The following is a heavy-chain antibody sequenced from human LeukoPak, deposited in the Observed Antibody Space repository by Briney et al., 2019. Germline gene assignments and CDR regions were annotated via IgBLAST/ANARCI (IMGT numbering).Heavy chain of an antibody. CDR3: AREEKDYYDSSGYSDAFDI. Sequence: SETLSLTCTVSGGSISSSSYYWGWIRQPPGKGLEWTGNILYSGSTSYNPSLKSRVAILIDTSQNQFSLKLSSVTAADTAVYYCAREEKDYYDSSGYSDAFDIWGQGTMVTVSS. CDR1: GGSISSSSYY. J-gene: IGHJ3*02. D-gene: IGHD3-22*01. CDR2: ILYSGST. V-gene: IGHV4-39*07.